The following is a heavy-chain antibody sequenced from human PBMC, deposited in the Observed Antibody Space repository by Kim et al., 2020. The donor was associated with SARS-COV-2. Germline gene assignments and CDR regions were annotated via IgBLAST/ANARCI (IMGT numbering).Heavy chain of an antibody. Sequence: GGSLRLSCAASGFTFSNAWMSWVRQAPGKGLEWVGRIKSKTDGATTDYAAPVKGRFTISRDDSKNTLYLQMNSLKTEYTAVYYCTTGYNYYDSSGYYFWGQGTLVTVSS. V-gene: IGHV3-15*01. CDR2: IKSKTDGATT. CDR1: GFTFSNAW. D-gene: IGHD3-22*01. CDR3: TTGYNYYDSSGYYF. J-gene: IGHJ4*02.